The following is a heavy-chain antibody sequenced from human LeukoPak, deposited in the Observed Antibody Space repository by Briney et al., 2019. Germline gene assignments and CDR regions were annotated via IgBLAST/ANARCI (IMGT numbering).Heavy chain of an antibody. CDR1: GFTFSDYY. J-gene: IGHJ4*02. D-gene: IGHD3-10*01. CDR2: ISSSGSTI. Sequence: SGGSLRLSCAASGFTFSDYYMSWIRQAPGKGLEWVSYISSSGSTIYYADSVKGRFTTSRDNAKNSLYLQMNSPRAEDTAVYYCARGSYYYGSGSYYPFDYWGQGTLVTVSS. CDR3: ARGSYYYGSGSYYPFDY. V-gene: IGHV3-11*01.